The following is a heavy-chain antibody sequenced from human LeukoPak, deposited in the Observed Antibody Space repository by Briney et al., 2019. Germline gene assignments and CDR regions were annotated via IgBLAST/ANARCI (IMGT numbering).Heavy chain of an antibody. CDR2: MNPNSGNT. CDR1: GYTFTSYD. J-gene: IGHJ3*02. CDR3: ASLLAGLDAFDI. Sequence: ASVKVSCKASGYTFTSYDINWVRQATGQGLEWMGWMNPNSGNTGYAQKFQGRVTMTRNTSISTAYMELSSLRSEDTAVYYCASLLAGLDAFDIWGQGTMVTVSS. V-gene: IGHV1-8*01. D-gene: IGHD6-19*01.